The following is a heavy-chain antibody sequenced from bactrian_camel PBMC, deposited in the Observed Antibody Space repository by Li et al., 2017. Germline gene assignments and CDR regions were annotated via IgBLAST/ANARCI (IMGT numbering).Heavy chain of an antibody. J-gene: IGHJ6*01. CDR1: GYEKRYSQYS. CDR3: AASGRRLAWYSSQDCSYSA. CDR2: IARDGRT. V-gene: IGHV3S57*01. Sequence: HVQLVESGGGSVQAGGSLTLSCQASGYEKRYSQYSLGWFRQAPGKEREAVATIARDGRTRYVNSVKGRFAISKDNAKNTLYLQMDSLEPEDTAMYYCAASGRRLAWYSSQDCSYSAWGRGTQVTVS. D-gene: IGHD3*01.